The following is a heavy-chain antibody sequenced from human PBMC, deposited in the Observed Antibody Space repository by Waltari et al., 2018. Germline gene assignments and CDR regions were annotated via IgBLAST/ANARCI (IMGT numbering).Heavy chain of an antibody. V-gene: IGHV3-23*01. J-gene: IGHJ5*02. D-gene: IGHD1-1*01. Sequence: EVQVLESGGGLAQPGGSLRLSCAASGFTFSNYAMRWVRQAPGKGLECVSGINSGGDSTAYVDSVKGRFTISRDNSKNTLYLQMNSLRVEDTALYYCARSINESFEPWGQGTLVTVSS. CDR1: GFTFSNYA. CDR2: INSGGDST. CDR3: ARSINESFEP.